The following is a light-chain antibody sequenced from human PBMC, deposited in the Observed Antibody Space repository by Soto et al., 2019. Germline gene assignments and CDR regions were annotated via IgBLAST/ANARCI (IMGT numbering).Light chain of an antibody. J-gene: IGLJ2*01. CDR2: EDS. CDR1: SSDVGSYNR. V-gene: IGLV2-18*01. Sequence: QSALTQPPSVSGSPGQSVTISCTGTSSDVGSYNRVSWYQQPPGTAPKLMIYEDSNRPSGVPDRFSGSKSGNTASLTISGIQAEDEADYYCSLYTSSSTYVFGGGTKLTVL. CDR3: SLYTSSSTYV.